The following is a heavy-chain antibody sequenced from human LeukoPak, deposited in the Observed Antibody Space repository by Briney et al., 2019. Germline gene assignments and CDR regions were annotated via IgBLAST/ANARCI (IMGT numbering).Heavy chain of an antibody. V-gene: IGHV4-34*01. CDR3: ARGEGATTVTTVDY. J-gene: IGHJ4*02. Sequence: PSETLSLTCAVYGGSFSGYYWSWIRQPPGKGLEWIGEINHSGSTNYNPSLKSRVTISVDTSKNQFSLKLSSVTAADTAVYYCARGEGATTVTTVDYWGQGTLVTVSS. D-gene: IGHD4-17*01. CDR1: GGSFSGYY. CDR2: INHSGST.